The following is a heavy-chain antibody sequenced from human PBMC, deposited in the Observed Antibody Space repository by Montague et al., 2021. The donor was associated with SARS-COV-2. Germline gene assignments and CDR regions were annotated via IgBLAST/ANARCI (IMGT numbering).Heavy chain of an antibody. J-gene: IGHJ6*02. Sequence: SETLSLTCTASSGSISNYYWSWIRQPPGKGLEWIGFISHTESINYNPSLESRVSISIDTSKSQFSLRVRSVTAADTSVNNCARSVKFAYGLDVWGQGTTVTISS. CDR1: SGSISNYY. CDR2: ISHTESI. CDR3: ARSVKFAYGLDV. V-gene: IGHV4-59*08. D-gene: IGHD3-16*01.